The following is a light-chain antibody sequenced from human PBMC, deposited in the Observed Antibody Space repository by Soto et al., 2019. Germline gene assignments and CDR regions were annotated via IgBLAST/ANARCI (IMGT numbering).Light chain of an antibody. J-gene: IGKJ1*01. Sequence: DIQMTQSPSSLSASVGDTVTITCRASQGISNDLAWYQQKPGKVPELLIYAASTLQSGVPSRFSGRGSGTAFTLTISSLQPEDVATYYCQKYNGAPWTFGQGTKVEIK. CDR3: QKYNGAPWT. CDR1: QGISND. V-gene: IGKV1-27*01. CDR2: AAS.